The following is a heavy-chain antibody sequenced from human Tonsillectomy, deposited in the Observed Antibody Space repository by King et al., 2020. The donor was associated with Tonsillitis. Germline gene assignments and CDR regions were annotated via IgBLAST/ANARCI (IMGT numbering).Heavy chain of an antibody. D-gene: IGHD1-26*01. CDR3: ARDLYSGSFDY. J-gene: IGHJ4*02. CDR2: IYYVVST. CDR1: GGSISSYY. V-gene: IGHV4-59*01. Sequence: QLQESGPGLVKPSETLSLTCTVSGGSISSYYWSWILHPPGEGLEWIGNIYYVVSTNYNPSLKSRVTISVYTSKNQFSLSLSSVTAADSAVYYCARDLYSGSFDYWGQGTLVTVSS.